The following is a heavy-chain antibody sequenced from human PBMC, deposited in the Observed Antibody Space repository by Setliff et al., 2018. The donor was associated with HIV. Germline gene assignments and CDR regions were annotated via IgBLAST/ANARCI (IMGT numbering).Heavy chain of an antibody. Sequence: GGSLRLSCAASGFTVENYYMSWVRQAPGKGLEWVSVVYSGGSAYYNPSLRSRVTISVDTYKNQFSLKVSSVTAADTAMYYCARHPREETQRNYKFDSWGQGTLVTVSS. CDR2: VYSGGSA. V-gene: IGHV3-53*01. CDR1: GFTVENYY. CDR3: ARHPREETQRNYKFDS. J-gene: IGHJ4*02. D-gene: IGHD1-7*01.